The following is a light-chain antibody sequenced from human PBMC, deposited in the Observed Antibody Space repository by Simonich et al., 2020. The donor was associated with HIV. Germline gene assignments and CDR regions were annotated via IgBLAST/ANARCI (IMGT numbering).Light chain of an antibody. CDR1: QSNSSW. CDR3: QQYNSYLYT. CDR2: KAS. Sequence: DIQMTQSPSTLSASVGGKVTITCRASQSNSSWLAWYQQKPGKAPKLLIYKASSIERGVPSRSSGSGSGTEFTLTSSSLQPDDFATYDCQQYNSYLYTFGQGTTLEIK. V-gene: IGKV1-5*03. J-gene: IGKJ2*01.